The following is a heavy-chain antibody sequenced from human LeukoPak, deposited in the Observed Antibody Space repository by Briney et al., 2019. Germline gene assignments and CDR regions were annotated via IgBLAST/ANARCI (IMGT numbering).Heavy chain of an antibody. CDR1: GFTFSSYA. D-gene: IGHD3-10*01. CDR3: AKVPMVRGVIQRGYYFDY. Sequence: GGSLRLSCAASGFTFSSYAMSWVRQAPGKGLGWVSAISGSGGSTYYADSVKGRFTISRDNSKNTLYLQMNSLRAEDTAVYYCAKVPMVRGVIQRGYYFDYWGQGTLVTVSS. V-gene: IGHV3-23*01. CDR2: ISGSGGST. J-gene: IGHJ4*02.